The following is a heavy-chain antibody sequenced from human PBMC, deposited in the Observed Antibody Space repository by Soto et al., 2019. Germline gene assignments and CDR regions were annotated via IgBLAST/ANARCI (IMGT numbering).Heavy chain of an antibody. Sequence: PSETLSLTCAVYGRSFSGYYWTWIRQPPGTGLEWIGEINHSGSTNYIPSIKSRVTISVDTSKNQFPPKLTSVTAADTAVYYCARDKITGLFDYWGQGTLVTVSS. CDR1: GRSFSGYY. V-gene: IGHV4-34*01. J-gene: IGHJ4*02. CDR3: ARDKITGLFDY. CDR2: INHSGST. D-gene: IGHD2-8*02.